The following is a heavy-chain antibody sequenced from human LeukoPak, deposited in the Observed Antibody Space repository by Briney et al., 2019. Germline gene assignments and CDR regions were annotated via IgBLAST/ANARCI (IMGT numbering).Heavy chain of an antibody. V-gene: IGHV3-74*01. CDR2: INSGGSST. Sequence: PGGSLTLSCVASGFTFINYAMTWVRQAPGKGLEWVARINSGGSSTSYADSLKSRVTISGDNAKNTLYLQMNSLRAEDTAVYYCARVGECSSTSCYTGRYMDVWGKGTTVTVSS. CDR3: ARVGECSSTSCYTGRYMDV. CDR1: GFTFINYA. J-gene: IGHJ6*03. D-gene: IGHD2-2*02.